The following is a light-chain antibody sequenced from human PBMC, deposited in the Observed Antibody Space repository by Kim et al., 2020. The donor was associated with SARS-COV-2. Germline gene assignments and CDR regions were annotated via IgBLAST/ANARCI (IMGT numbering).Light chain of an antibody. Sequence: SYELTQPPSVSVSPGQTASITCSGDKLGDKYACWCQQKPGQSPVLVIYQDTNRPSGIPERFSGSNSGNTATLTISGTQAVDEADYYCQAWDSSAVVFGGGTQLTVL. CDR2: QDT. V-gene: IGLV3-1*01. J-gene: IGLJ2*01. CDR3: QAWDSSAVV. CDR1: KLGDKY.